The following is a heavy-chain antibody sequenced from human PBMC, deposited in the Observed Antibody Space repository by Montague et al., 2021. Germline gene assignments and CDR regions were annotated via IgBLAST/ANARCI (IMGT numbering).Heavy chain of an antibody. CDR3: ARRGIVGGGQKGYFYAMDV. CDR2: VNERGSS. J-gene: IGHJ6*02. CDR1: GAYISNYN. Sequence: SETLSLTCTVSGAYISNYNWFWIRQPPGKGLEWIGEVNERGSSNFNPSLKSRLTISVDTSNKHLSLNLRSVTAADTAVYYCARRGIVGGGQKGYFYAMDVWGQGTTVIVSS. V-gene: IGHV4-59*12. D-gene: IGHD1-26*01.